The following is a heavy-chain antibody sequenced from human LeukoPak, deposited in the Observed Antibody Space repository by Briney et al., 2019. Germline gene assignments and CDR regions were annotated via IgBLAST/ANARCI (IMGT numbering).Heavy chain of an antibody. J-gene: IGHJ4*01. V-gene: IGHV1-2*02. CDR2: INLNTGGA. Sequence: EASVKVSCKASGYTFSDYYMHWVRQAPGQGLEWVGWINLNTGGATYGQRFQGRVTMTRDTSISTAYMELNRLTFDDTAVYYCARFKNTDIISDWGQGTLVTVSS. CDR1: GYTFSDYY. CDR3: ARFKNTDIISD. D-gene: IGHD5-18*01.